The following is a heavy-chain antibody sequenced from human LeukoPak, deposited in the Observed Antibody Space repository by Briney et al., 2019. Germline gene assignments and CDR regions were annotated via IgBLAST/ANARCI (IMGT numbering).Heavy chain of an antibody. CDR3: ARDHFDC. V-gene: IGHV3-48*03. CDR2: ISGSGNTI. Sequence: PGGSLRLSCAASGFTFTSYEMNWVRQAPGKGLEWVSYISGSGNTIYYAESVKGRFTISRDNAKNSVNLQMNSLRAEDTAVYYCARDHFDCWGQGTLVTVSS. J-gene: IGHJ4*02. CDR1: GFTFTSYE.